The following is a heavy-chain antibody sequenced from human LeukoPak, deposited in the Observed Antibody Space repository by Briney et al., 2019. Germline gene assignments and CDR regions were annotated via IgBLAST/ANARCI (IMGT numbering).Heavy chain of an antibody. J-gene: IGHJ4*02. CDR2: ISYDGSNK. V-gene: IGHV3-30*01. CDR1: GFTFSSYA. D-gene: IGHD3-22*01. Sequence: AGGSLRLSCAASGFTFSSYAMHWVRQAPGKGLEWVAVISYDGSNKYYADSVKGRFTISRDNSKNTLYLQMNILRAEDTAVYYCARDLRLGDYDGSGYYGGFDYWGQGTLVTVSS. CDR3: ARDLRLGDYDGSGYYGGFDY.